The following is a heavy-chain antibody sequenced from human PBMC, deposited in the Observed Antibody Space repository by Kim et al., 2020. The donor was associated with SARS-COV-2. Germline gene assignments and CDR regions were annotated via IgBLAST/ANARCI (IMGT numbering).Heavy chain of an antibody. D-gene: IGHD5-18*01. CDR1: GFTFSSYS. J-gene: IGHJ6*02. CDR2: ISSSSSYI. CDR3: ASMFGGAGIYSYGLKPYYYYYGMDV. Sequence: GGSLRLSCAASGFTFSSYSMNWVRQAPGKGLEWVSSISSSSSYIYYADSVKGRFTISRDNAKNSLYLQMNSLRAEDTAVYYCASMFGGAGIYSYGLKPYYYYYGMDVWGQGTTVTVSS. V-gene: IGHV3-21*01.